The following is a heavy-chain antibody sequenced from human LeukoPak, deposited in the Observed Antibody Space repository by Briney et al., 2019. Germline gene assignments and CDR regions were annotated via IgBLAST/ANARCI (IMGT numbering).Heavy chain of an antibody. D-gene: IGHD3-16*01. Sequence: TTSETLSLTCAVYGGSFSTYYWNWIRQSPGKGLEWIGEITHSGSTNYNPSLKSRVTISVDTSKKQFSLNLSSVTAADTAVYYCASGGDYFDYWGQGTLVTVSS. J-gene: IGHJ4*02. CDR2: ITHSGST. CDR3: ASGGDYFDY. V-gene: IGHV4-34*01. CDR1: GGSFSTYY.